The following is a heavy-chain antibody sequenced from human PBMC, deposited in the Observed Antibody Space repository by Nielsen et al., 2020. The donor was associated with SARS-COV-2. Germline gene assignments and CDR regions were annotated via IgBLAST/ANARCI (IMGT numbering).Heavy chain of an antibody. CDR2: ISGGSATI. V-gene: IGHV3-48*01. CDR3: ARSPFHRSSWYSMDV. J-gene: IGHJ6*02. Sequence: GESLKISCVASGFNFNTYSINWVRRAPGKGLEWVSYISGGSATIYYADSVKGRFTISRDNVKNSLYLQLSSLSAEDTAVYFCARSPFHRSSWYSMDVWGQGTTVTVSS. D-gene: IGHD6-13*01. CDR1: GFNFNTYS.